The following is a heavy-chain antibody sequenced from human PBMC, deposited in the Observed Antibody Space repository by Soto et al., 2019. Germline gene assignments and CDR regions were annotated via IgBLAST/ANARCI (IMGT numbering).Heavy chain of an antibody. V-gene: IGHV3-23*01. D-gene: IGHD2-21*01. Sequence: GGSLRLSCAASGFTFSSYAMSWVRQAPGKGLEWVSAISGSGGSTYYADSVKGRFTISRDNSKNTLYLQMYSLRAEDTAVYYCGRDIQTAGNAYDCPLGAIDIWGQGTMVTVSS. CDR2: ISGSGGST. CDR1: GFTFSSYA. CDR3: GRDIQTAGNAYDCPLGAIDI. J-gene: IGHJ3*02.